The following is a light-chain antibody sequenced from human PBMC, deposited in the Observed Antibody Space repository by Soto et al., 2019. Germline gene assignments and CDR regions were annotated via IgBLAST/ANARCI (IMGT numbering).Light chain of an antibody. CDR1: QTVGGH. CDR2: ETS. CDR3: QLHANLLRT. V-gene: IGKV3-11*01. Sequence: EIVSTQSGATLSLYPGERATLSCRASQTVGGHFAWYQQKPGQAPRLLISETSNRATGIPGRFSGSGSGTDVTLTISSLEPEDFAVYYFQLHANLLRTFGGGTKVDIK. J-gene: IGKJ4*01.